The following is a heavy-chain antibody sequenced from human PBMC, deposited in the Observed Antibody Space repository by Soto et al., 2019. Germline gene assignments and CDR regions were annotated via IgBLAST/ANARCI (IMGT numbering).Heavy chain of an antibody. J-gene: IGHJ6*02. V-gene: IGHV3-53*01. CDR1: GLTVGDNY. Sequence: VHLVESGGGLIQPGGSLRLSCAASGLTVGDNYMSWVRQAPGMGLEWVSAIYYNGTTYYADSVKGRFTISRDTSKNTLSLQMDSLRVEDTAVYYCVRPLSSGRSSGKDVWGQGTTVTVSS. CDR3: VRPLSSGRSSGKDV. D-gene: IGHD3-10*01. CDR2: IYYNGTT.